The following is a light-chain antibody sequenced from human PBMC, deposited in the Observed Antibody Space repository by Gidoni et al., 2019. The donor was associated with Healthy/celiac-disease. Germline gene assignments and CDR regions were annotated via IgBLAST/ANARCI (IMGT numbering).Light chain of an antibody. CDR2: AAS. Sequence: QFTQTPSHRAADGGARVTITCRASQGLIGYLAWYQHNPGKAPKLLIYAASTLQSGVPSRFSCRGSGTYFSLTIRSLQPAAFASYSFPPLPLSPPLSPFCQGTTLAIK. J-gene: IGKJ2*01. CDR3: PPLPLSPPLSP. CDR1: QGLIGY. V-gene: IGKV1-9*01.